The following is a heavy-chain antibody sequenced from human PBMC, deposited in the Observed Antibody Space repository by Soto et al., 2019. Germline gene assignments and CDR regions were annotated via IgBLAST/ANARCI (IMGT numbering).Heavy chain of an antibody. CDR3: ARERTSKGGMDI. V-gene: IGHV3-74*01. CDR1: GFTFSSDW. CDR2: IISGGTRA. J-gene: IGHJ6*02. Sequence: VGFLRLSCAASGFTFSSDWMNWVRQSPGKGLEWVSRIISGGTRATYADFVKGRFTITRDNAKNTLYLQMHSLTADDTAVYYCARERTSKGGMDIWGQGTTVTVS.